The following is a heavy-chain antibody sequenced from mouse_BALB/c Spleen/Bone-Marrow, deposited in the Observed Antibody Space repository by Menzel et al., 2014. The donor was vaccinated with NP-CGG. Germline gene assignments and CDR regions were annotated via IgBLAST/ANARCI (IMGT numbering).Heavy chain of an antibody. Sequence: EVQLVESGGGLVQPGDSLRLSCATSGFTFSDFYMKWVRQPPGKRLEWIAASRNEAKHYTTEYSASVKGRFIVSRDTSQGILYLQMNALRAEDTAIYYCARDVGYGNYFVYWGQGTLVTVSA. CDR2: SRNEAKHYTT. CDR1: GFTFSDFY. D-gene: IGHD2-10*02. CDR3: ARDVGYGNYFVY. V-gene: IGHV7-1*02. J-gene: IGHJ3*01.